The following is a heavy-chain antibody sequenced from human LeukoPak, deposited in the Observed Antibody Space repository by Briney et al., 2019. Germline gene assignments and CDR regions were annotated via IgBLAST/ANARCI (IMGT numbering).Heavy chain of an antibody. CDR3: AREGQDSGTVDY. Sequence: GGSLRLSCAASGFTFSSYAMHWVRQAPGKGLDYVSAISSNGGSTYYANSVKGRFTISRDNSKNTLYLQMGSLRAEDMAVYYCAREGQDSGTVDYWGQGTLVTVSS. D-gene: IGHD2-8*02. CDR2: ISSNGGST. V-gene: IGHV3-64*01. J-gene: IGHJ4*02. CDR1: GFTFSSYA.